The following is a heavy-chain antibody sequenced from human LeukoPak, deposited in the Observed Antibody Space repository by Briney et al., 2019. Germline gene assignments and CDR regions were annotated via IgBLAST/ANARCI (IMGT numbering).Heavy chain of an antibody. CDR3: ARWLQFGTIDAFDI. CDR1: GGSISTYY. CDR2: IYYSGST. Sequence: SETLSLTCTVSGGSISTYYWSWIRQPPGKGLEWIGYIYYSGSTNYNSSLKSRVTISVDMSKNQLSLKLSSVTAADTAVYYCARWLQFGTIDAFDIWGQGTMVTVSS. V-gene: IGHV4-59*01. D-gene: IGHD5-24*01. J-gene: IGHJ3*02.